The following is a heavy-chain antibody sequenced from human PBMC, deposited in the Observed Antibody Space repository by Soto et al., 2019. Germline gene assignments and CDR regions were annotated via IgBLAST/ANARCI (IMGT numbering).Heavy chain of an antibody. CDR2: ISYDGSDK. CDR1: GFPFTSYG. V-gene: IGHV3-30*03. D-gene: IGHD3-10*01. CDR3: VGGQYYFDY. Sequence: QVQLVESGGGVVQPGRSLGISCAASGFPFTSYGMHWVREGPDKGLEWVAIISYDGSDKYYADSVKGRFTISRDNSKNTLYLQMNSLRPEDTALYYCVGGQYYFDYRGQGTLVIVSS. J-gene: IGHJ4*02.